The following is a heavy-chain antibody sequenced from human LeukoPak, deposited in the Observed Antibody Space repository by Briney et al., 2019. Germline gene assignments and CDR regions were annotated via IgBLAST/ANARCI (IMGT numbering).Heavy chain of an antibody. Sequence: TGGSRRLSCAASGFTFSSYAMHWVRQAPGKGLEWVAVISYDGSNKYYADSVKGRFTISRDNSKNTLYLQMNSLRAEDTAVYYCASARGKTPKGYFQHWGQGTLVTVSS. CDR3: ASARGKTPKGYFQH. CDR1: GFTFSSYA. J-gene: IGHJ1*01. CDR2: ISYDGSNK. V-gene: IGHV3-30-3*01. D-gene: IGHD3-16*01.